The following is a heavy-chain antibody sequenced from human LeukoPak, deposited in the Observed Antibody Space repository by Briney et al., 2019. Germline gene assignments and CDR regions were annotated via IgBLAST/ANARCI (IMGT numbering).Heavy chain of an antibody. Sequence: SETLSLTCTVSGGSISSYYWSWIGQPPGKGLEWIGYIYYSGSTNYNPSLKSRVTISVDTSKNQFSLKLSSVTAADTAVYYCARHFEGSGVTIDYWGQGTLVTVSS. V-gene: IGHV4-59*08. CDR2: IYYSGST. CDR1: GGSISSYY. CDR3: ARHFEGSGVTIDY. D-gene: IGHD3-10*01. J-gene: IGHJ4*02.